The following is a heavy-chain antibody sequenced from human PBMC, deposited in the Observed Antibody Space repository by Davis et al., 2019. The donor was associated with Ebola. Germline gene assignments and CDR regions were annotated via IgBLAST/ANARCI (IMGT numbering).Heavy chain of an antibody. J-gene: IGHJ6*02. CDR2: ISYDGSNK. D-gene: IGHD3-10*01. Sequence: PGGSLRLSCAASGFTFSSYAMHWVRQAPGKGLEWVAVISYDGSNKYYADSVKGRFTISRDNSKNTLYLQMNSLRAEDTAVYYCARDLYYYGSGSYYNRRIYYYYYGMDVWGQGTTVTVSS. CDR1: GFTFSSYA. CDR3: ARDLYYYGSGSYYNRRIYYYYYGMDV. V-gene: IGHV3-30-3*01.